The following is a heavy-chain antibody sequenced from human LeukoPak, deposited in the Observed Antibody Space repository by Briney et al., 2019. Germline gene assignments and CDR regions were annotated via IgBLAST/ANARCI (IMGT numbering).Heavy chain of an antibody. D-gene: IGHD2-21*01. V-gene: IGHV1-69*05. Sequence: ASVKVSCKASGGTFSSYAISWVRQAPGQGLEWMGGIIPIFGTANYAQKFQGRVTITTDESTSTAYMELSSLRSEDTAVYYCASLYCGGDCYSGLGAFDIWGQGTMVTVSS. CDR3: ASLYCGGDCYSGLGAFDI. CDR2: IIPIFGTA. CDR1: GGTFSSYA. J-gene: IGHJ3*02.